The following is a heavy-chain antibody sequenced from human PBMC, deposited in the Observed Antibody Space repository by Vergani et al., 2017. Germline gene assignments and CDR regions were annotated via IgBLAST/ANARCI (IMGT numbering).Heavy chain of an antibody. CDR1: GFTFSSYA. Sequence: EVQLLESGGGLVQPGGSLRLSCAASGFTFSSYAMSWVRQAPGKGLEWVSAISGSGGSTYYADSVKGRFTSSRDNAKNSLYLQMNSLRAEDTAVYYCASTPDIVVVPAAMSEFDPWGQGTLVTVSS. CDR2: ISGSGGST. CDR3: ASTPDIVVVPAAMSEFDP. V-gene: IGHV3-23*01. J-gene: IGHJ5*02. D-gene: IGHD2-2*01.